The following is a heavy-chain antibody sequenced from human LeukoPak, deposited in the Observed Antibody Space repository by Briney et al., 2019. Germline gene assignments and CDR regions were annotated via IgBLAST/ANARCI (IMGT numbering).Heavy chain of an antibody. J-gene: IGHJ4*02. D-gene: IGHD6-13*01. Sequence: PSETLSLTCSVSGGSISSYYWSWIRQSPGKGLEWIGYIYYTGSTNYNPSLKSQVTISVDTSKNHFSLELTSVTSADTAVYYCARGGQAAQSGNWYFYFDYWGQGALVTVSS. V-gene: IGHV4-59*12. CDR3: ARGGQAAQSGNWYFYFDY. CDR1: GGSISSYY. CDR2: IYYTGST.